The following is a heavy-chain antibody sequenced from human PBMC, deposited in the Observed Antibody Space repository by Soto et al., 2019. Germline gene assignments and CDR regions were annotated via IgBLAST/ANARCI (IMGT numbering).Heavy chain of an antibody. J-gene: IGHJ4*02. V-gene: IGHV3-74*01. Sequence: EVQLVESGGGSVQPGASLRLSCAASGFIFSNFLMHWVRQGPGEGLVWLARIDGDGSRIRYADSVKGRFTISRDNAKNTLYLQMNSLRADDTAKYYCVRDVQFQSFDYWGQGTLVTVSS. CDR1: GFIFSNFL. CDR3: VRDVQFQSFDY. CDR2: IDGDGSRI. D-gene: IGHD4-4*01.